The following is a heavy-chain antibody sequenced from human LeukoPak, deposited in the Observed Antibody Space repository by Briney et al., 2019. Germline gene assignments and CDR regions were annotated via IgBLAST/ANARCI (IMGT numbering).Heavy chain of an antibody. CDR3: ARHKKYAGFDY. J-gene: IGHJ4*02. D-gene: IGHD6-13*01. CDR1: GYSFTSYW. CDR2: IYPGDSDT. V-gene: IGHV5-51*01. Sequence: GESLKISCKGSGYSFTSYWIGWVRQMPGKGLEWMGIIYPGDSDTRYSPSFQGRVTISADKSISTAHLQWSSLKASDTAMYYCARHKKYAGFDYWGQGTLVTVSS.